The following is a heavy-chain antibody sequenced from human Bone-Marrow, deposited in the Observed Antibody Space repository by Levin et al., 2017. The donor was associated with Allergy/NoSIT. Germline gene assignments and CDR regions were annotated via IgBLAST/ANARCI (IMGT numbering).Heavy chain of an antibody. CDR2: IKPDGSQK. J-gene: IGHJ4*02. Sequence: GGSLRLSCAASGFIFSRYWMTWVRQAPGNGLEWVANIKPDGSQKYYVDSVKGRFTISRDSGKNSLYLQMNTLRAEDTAVYYCARDLLQLWSSDYWGQGTLVTVSS. CDR3: ARDLLQLWSSDY. D-gene: IGHD5-18*01. V-gene: IGHV3-7*04. CDR1: GFIFSRYW.